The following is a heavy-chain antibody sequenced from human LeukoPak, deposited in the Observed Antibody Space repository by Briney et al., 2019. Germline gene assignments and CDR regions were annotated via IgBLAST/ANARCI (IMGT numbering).Heavy chain of an antibody. V-gene: IGHV2-70*04. Sequence: VSGPTLVNPTQTLTLTCTFSGFSLSTSGMRVSWIRQPPGKALEWLARIDWDDDKFYSTSLKTRLTISKDTSKNQVVLTMTNMDPVDTATYYCARQYSSSWYDWFDPWGQGTLVTVSS. CDR3: ARQYSSSWYDWFDP. CDR2: IDWDDDK. CDR1: GFSLSTSGMR. D-gene: IGHD6-13*01. J-gene: IGHJ5*02.